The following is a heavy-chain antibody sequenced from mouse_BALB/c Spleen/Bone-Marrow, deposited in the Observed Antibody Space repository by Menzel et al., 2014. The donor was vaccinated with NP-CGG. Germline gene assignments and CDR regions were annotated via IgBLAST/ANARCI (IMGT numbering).Heavy chain of an antibody. CDR3: ATGTRAMDY. CDR2: ISSGSSTI. D-gene: IGHD4-1*01. J-gene: IGHJ4*01. V-gene: IGHV5-17*02. Sequence: VQLKESGGGLVQPGGSRKLSCAASGFTFXSFGMHWVRQAPEKGLEWVAYISSGSSTIYYADTVKGRFTISRDNPKNTLFLQMTSLRSEDTAMYYCATGTRAMDYWGQGTSVTVSS. CDR1: GFTFXSFG.